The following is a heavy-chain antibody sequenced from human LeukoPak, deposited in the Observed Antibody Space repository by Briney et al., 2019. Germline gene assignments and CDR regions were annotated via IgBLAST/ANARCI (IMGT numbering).Heavy chain of an antibody. CDR3: ARDKAGTYDY. CDR2: TYTSGST. V-gene: IGHV4-4*07. D-gene: IGHD3-10*01. J-gene: IGHJ4*02. CDR1: GGSISSYY. Sequence: SETLSLTCTVSGGSISSYYWSWIRQPAGKGLVWLGRTYTSGSTNYNPSLKSRVTMSVDTSKNQFSLKLSSVTAADTAVYYCARDKAGTYDYWGQGTLVTVSS.